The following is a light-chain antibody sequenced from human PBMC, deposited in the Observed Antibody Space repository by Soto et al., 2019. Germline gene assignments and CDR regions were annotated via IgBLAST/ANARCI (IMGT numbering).Light chain of an antibody. Sequence: DIQMTQSPSTLSASVGDRVTITCRAIETISTSLAWYQQKPGKAPKLLIYKASTLETGVPSRFSGRGSGTEFTLTISSLQPDDFATYYCQQYYSYRTFGQGTKVEIK. CDR2: KAS. J-gene: IGKJ1*01. CDR1: ETISTS. CDR3: QQYYSYRT. V-gene: IGKV1-5*03.